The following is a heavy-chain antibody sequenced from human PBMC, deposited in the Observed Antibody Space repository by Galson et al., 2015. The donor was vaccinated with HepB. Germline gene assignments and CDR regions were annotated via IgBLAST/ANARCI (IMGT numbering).Heavy chain of an antibody. CDR2: INAGNGYT. CDR3: SRDPNNYGEFHWCDP. Sequence: SVKVSCKASGYTFTSYGMHWVRQAPGQRLEWMGWINAGNGYTKYSQKFQGRVTITRDTTASAAYVELRSLRYEDTAVYYCSRDPNNYGEFHWCDPRGQGTLVTVSS. D-gene: IGHD3-10*01. CDR1: GYTFTSYG. J-gene: IGHJ5*02. V-gene: IGHV1-3*01.